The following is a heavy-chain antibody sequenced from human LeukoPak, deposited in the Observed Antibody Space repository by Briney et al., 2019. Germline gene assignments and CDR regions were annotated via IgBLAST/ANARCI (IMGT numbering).Heavy chain of an antibody. CDR1: GFTYSSWS. J-gene: IGHJ3*02. CDR3: ARVNRGDAFDI. V-gene: IGHV3-21*01. CDR2: ISSDSKYI. D-gene: IGHD3-16*02. Sequence: GGSLKLSCAASGFTYSSWSMNWVRQAPGKGLEWVSAISSDSKYIYYADSLKGRFTISRDNSKNTLYLQMNSLRAEDTAVYYCARVNRGDAFDIWGQGTLVTVSS.